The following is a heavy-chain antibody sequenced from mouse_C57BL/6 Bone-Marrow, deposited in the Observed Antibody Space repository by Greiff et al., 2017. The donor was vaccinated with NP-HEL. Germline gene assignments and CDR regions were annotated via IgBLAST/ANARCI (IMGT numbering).Heavy chain of an antibody. J-gene: IGHJ3*01. Sequence: EVKLVESGAELVRPGASVKLSCTASGFNIKDDYMHWVKQRPEQGLEWIGWIAPENGDTEYASKFQGKTTITADTSSNTAYLQLSSLTSEDTAVYYCTTVTISRVVDHFAYWGQGTLVTVCA. D-gene: IGHD1-1*01. CDR3: TTVTISRVVDHFAY. CDR1: GFNIKDDY. V-gene: IGHV14-4*01. CDR2: IAPENGDT.